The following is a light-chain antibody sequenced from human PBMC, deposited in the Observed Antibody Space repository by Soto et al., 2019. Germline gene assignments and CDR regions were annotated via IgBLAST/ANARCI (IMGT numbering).Light chain of an antibody. CDR2: EVT. Sequence: QSVLTQPPSASGSPGQSVTISCTGTSSDVGFYNYVSWYQQSPGKAPKLVIYEVTKRPSGVPDRFSGSKSGNTASLTVSGLQAEDEGTYYCSSYGGNNNVIFGGGTKVTVL. V-gene: IGLV2-8*01. CDR3: SSYGGNNNVI. CDR1: SSDVGFYNY. J-gene: IGLJ2*01.